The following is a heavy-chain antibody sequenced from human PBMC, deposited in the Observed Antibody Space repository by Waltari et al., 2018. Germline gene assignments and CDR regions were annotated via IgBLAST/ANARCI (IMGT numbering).Heavy chain of an antibody. CDR2: ISWNSGSI. J-gene: IGHJ4*02. Sequence: FDDYAMHWVRQAPGKGLEWVSGISWNSGSIGYADSVKGRFTISRDNAKNSLYLQMNSLRAEDTALYYCAKDSGITIFGVVMIWGQGTLVTVSS. CDR3: AKDSGITIFGVVMI. CDR1: FDDYA. D-gene: IGHD3-3*01. V-gene: IGHV3-9*01.